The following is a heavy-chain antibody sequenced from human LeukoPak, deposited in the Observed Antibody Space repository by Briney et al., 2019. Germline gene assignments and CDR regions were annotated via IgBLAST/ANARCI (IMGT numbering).Heavy chain of an antibody. V-gene: IGHV4-39*07. CDR1: GGSISSSNYY. Sequence: SETLSLTCTVSGGSISSSNYYWGWIRQPPGKGLEWIGSIYYSGSTYYNPSLKSRVTISVDTSKNQFSLKLSSVTAADTAVYYCARRPLGYCSSTSCYEEDYFDYWGQGTLVTVSS. D-gene: IGHD2-2*01. CDR3: ARRPLGYCSSTSCYEEDYFDY. J-gene: IGHJ4*02. CDR2: IYYSGST.